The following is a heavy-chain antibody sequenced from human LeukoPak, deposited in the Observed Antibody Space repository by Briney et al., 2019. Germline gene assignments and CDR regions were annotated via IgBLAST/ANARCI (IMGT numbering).Heavy chain of an antibody. D-gene: IGHD3-9*01. V-gene: IGHV1-69*13. Sequence: ASVKVSCKASGGTFSSYAISWVRQAPGQGLEWMGGIIPIFGTANYAQKFQGRVTITADESTSTAYMELSSLRSEDTAVYYCARGTHLRYFDVGSDYWGQGTLVTVSS. CDR3: ARGTHLRYFDVGSDY. CDR2: IIPIFGTA. J-gene: IGHJ4*02. CDR1: GGTFSSYA.